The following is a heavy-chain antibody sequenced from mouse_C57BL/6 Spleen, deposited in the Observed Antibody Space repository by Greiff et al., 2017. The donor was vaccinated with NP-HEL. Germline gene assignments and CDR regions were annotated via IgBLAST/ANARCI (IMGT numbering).Heavy chain of an antibody. D-gene: IGHD2-2*01. J-gene: IGHJ4*01. Sequence: EVQLQQSGPELVKPGASVKISCKASGYSFTDYNMNWVKQSNGKSLEWIGVINPNYGTTSYNQKFKGKATLTVDQSSSTAYMQLDSLTSEDSAVYYCARAYGYEEEGYAMDYWGQGTSVTVSS. CDR3: ARAYGYEEEGYAMDY. CDR2: INPNYGTT. CDR1: GYSFTDYN. V-gene: IGHV1-39*01.